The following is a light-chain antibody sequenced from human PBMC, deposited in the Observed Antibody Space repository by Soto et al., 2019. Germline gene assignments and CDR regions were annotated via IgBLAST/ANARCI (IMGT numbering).Light chain of an antibody. Sequence: EIVMTQSPATLSVSPGERATLSCRASQSVSSNLAWYQQKPGQAPRLLIYGASTRATGIPARFSGSGSGTEFTLTISRLQSEDFAVYYCQQYNNWPPWTFGQGPKVDIK. CDR2: GAS. V-gene: IGKV3-15*01. CDR1: QSVSSN. CDR3: QQYNNWPPWT. J-gene: IGKJ1*01.